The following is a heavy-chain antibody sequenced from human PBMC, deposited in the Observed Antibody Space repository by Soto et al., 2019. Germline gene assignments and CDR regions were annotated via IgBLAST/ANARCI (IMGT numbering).Heavy chain of an antibody. CDR2: ISYDGSNK. CDR1: GFTFSSYG. V-gene: IGHV3-30*18. Sequence: QVPLVESGGGVVQPGRSLRLSCAASGFTFSSYGMHWVRQAPGKGLEWVAVISYDGSNKYYADSVKGRFTISRDNSKNTLYLQMNSLRAEDTAVYYCAKDQEQWLTDYYYYGMDVWGQGTTVTVSS. CDR3: AKDQEQWLTDYYYYGMDV. J-gene: IGHJ6*02. D-gene: IGHD6-19*01.